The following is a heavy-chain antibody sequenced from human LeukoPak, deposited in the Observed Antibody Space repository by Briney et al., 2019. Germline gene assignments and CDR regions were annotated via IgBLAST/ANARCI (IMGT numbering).Heavy chain of an antibody. CDR1: GFTFSTYA. D-gene: IGHD1-1*01. CDR2: VNSNGDTI. Sequence: GGSLRLSCAASGFTFSTYAMHWVRQAPGKGLEYVSGVNSNGDTIYYADSVKGRSTISRDNSKNTLYLHMGSLRAEDTAVYYCARELDYCFDYWGQGTLVTVSS. CDR3: ARELDYCFDY. J-gene: IGHJ4*02. V-gene: IGHV3-64*02.